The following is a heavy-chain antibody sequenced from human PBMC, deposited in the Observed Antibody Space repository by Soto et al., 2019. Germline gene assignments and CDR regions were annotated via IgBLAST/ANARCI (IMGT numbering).Heavy chain of an antibody. CDR2: ISAYNGNT. CDR3: AIHQPLDWKQWLNYRDLKAV. V-gene: IGHV1-18*01. CDR1: CYTFTRYG. D-gene: IGHD6-19*01. J-gene: IGHJ6*02. Sequence: GASVKVSSKASCYTFTRYGISWVRQAPGQGLEWMGWISAYNGNTNYAQKLQGRVTMTTDTSTSTAYMELRSLRSDDTAVYYCAIHQPLDWKQWLNYRDLKAVSSQRTTVTGSS.